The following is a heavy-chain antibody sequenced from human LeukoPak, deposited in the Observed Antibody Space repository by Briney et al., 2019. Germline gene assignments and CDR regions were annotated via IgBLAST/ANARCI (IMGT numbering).Heavy chain of an antibody. CDR3: ARGGWNYVFNY. D-gene: IGHD1-7*01. V-gene: IGHV3-48*03. CDR1: GFTFNTYE. Sequence: GGSLRLSCAASGFTFNTYEMNWVRQAPGKGREGVSYITSSGSTIYYADYGKVRLTISRDNGKNSLYLQMNSLRAEDTAVYYCARGGWNYVFNYWGQGTLVTVSS. CDR2: ITSSGSTI. J-gene: IGHJ4*02.